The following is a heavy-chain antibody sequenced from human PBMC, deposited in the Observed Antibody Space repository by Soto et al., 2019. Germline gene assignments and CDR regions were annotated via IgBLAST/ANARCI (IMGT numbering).Heavy chain of an antibody. D-gene: IGHD2-2*01. V-gene: IGHV4-30-4*01. CDR1: GGSISNVGYF. CDR3: ARVMAAMQNWLDP. CDR2: IYHTGTT. Sequence: QVPLQEAGPGLVKPSQTLSLTCTVSGGSISNVGYFWSWIRQPPGKGMEWIGFIYHTGTTYYNSSLRSRISISIDTSKSQFSLKLTSVTAADTGVYYCARVMAAMQNWLDPWGQGTLVTVSP. J-gene: IGHJ5*02.